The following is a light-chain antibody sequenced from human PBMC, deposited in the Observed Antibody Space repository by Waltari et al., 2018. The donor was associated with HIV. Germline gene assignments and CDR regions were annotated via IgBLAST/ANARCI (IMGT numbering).Light chain of an antibody. CDR2: TNN. J-gene: IGLJ2*01. CDR1: SSNIGGNT. Sequence: QSVLTQPPSASGTPGQRVTISCSGSSSNIGGNTVNWFQQLPGTAPKLLIYTNNQRPSGVPDRFSGSKSGTSASLAISGLQSEDEADYYCAAWDDSLHGVVFGGGTKLTVL. V-gene: IGLV1-44*01. CDR3: AAWDDSLHGVV.